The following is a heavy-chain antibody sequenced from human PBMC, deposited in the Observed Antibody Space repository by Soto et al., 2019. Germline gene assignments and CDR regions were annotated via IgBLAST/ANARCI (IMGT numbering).Heavy chain of an antibody. CDR3: AKVGTGTPHAIKYFYYYMDV. V-gene: IGHV3-23*01. D-gene: IGHD1-1*01. Sequence: GGSLRLSCAASGFTFSDYAMSWVRQAPGKGLEWVSVISGSGGSTYYTDSVKGRFTISRDNSKNTLYLQMNSLRAEDTAVYFCAKVGTGTPHAIKYFYYYMDVWGKGTTVTVSS. CDR2: ISGSGGST. CDR1: GFTFSDYA. J-gene: IGHJ6*03.